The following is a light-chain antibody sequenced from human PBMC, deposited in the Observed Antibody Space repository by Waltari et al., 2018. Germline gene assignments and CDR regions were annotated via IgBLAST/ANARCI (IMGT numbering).Light chain of an antibody. CDR2: GNS. CDR1: SSNIGAGYD. CDR3: QSYDSSSVV. Sequence: QSVLTQPPSVSGAPGQRVTISCTGSSSNIGAGYDVHWYPQLPGTAPKLLIYGNSNRPSGVPDRFSGSKSGTSASLAITGLQAEDEADYYCQSYDSSSVVFGGGTKLTVL. V-gene: IGLV1-40*01. J-gene: IGLJ2*01.